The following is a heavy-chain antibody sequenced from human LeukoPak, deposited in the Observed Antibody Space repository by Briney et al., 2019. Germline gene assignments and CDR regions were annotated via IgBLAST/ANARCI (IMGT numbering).Heavy chain of an antibody. Sequence: GRSLRLSCAASGFTFSSYSMNWVRQAPGKGLEWVSSISSSSSYIYYADSVKGRFTISRDNAKNSLYLQMNSLRAEDTAVYYCARARSIAAPDAFDIWGQGTMVTVSS. CDR2: ISSSSSYI. J-gene: IGHJ3*02. V-gene: IGHV3-21*01. CDR1: GFTFSSYS. CDR3: ARARSIAAPDAFDI. D-gene: IGHD6-13*01.